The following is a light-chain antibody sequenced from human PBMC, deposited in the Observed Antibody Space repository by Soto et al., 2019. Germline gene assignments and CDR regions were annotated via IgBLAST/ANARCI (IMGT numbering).Light chain of an antibody. Sequence: EIVLTQSPATLSLSPGERATLSCWASQSVSNSLAWYQQRPGQSPRLLIYDVSTRATGIPARFGGSGSGTDFTLTISSLETEDFATYYCQHYNSYSEAFGQGTKVELK. J-gene: IGKJ1*01. CDR2: DVS. V-gene: IGKV3-11*01. CDR3: QHYNSYSEA. CDR1: QSVSNS.